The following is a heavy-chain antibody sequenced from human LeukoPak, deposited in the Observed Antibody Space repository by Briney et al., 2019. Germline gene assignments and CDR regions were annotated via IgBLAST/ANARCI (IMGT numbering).Heavy chain of an antibody. V-gene: IGHV1-46*01. J-gene: IGHJ6*02. Sequence: ASVKVSCKASGYTFTSYYMHWVRQAPGQGLEWMGIINPSGGSTSYAQKFQGRVTMTRDPSTSTVYMELSSLRSEDTAVYYCASQGIAAAGPRGGDYYYYGMDVWGQGTTVTVSS. CDR3: ASQGIAAAGPRGGDYYYYGMDV. D-gene: IGHD6-13*01. CDR1: GYTFTSYY. CDR2: INPSGGST.